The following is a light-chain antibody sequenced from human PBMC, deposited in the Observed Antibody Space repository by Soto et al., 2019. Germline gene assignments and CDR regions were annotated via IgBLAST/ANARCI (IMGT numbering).Light chain of an antibody. CDR1: QTVRNN. CDR2: GAS. J-gene: IGKJ5*01. CDR3: QQYNNWPLIT. Sequence: EIVLTQSPATLSLSPGERATLSCGASQTVRNNYLAWYQQKPGQAPRLLIYGASTRATGIPARFSGSGSGTEFTLTINSLQSEDFAVYYCQQYNNWPLITFGQGTRLEIK. V-gene: IGKV3-15*01.